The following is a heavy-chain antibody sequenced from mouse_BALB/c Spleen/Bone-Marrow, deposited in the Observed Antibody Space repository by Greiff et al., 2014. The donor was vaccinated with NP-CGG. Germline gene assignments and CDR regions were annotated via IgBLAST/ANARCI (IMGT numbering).Heavy chain of an antibody. J-gene: IGHJ1*01. CDR3: ARQGAYYGNYKYFDV. CDR2: ISSGGGST. D-gene: IGHD2-10*01. Sequence: EVKLVESGGGLVKPGGSLKLSCAASGFAFSSYDMSWVRQTPEKRLEWVAYISSGGGSTYYPDTVKGRFTISRDNAKNTLYLQMSGLKSEDTAMYYCARQGAYYGNYKYFDVWGAGTTVTVSS. V-gene: IGHV5-12-1*01. CDR1: GFAFSSYD.